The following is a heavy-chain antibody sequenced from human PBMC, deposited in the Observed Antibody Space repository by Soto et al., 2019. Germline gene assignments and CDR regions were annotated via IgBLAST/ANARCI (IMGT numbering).Heavy chain of an antibody. D-gene: IGHD3-10*01. Sequence: SGGSLRLSCAASGFTFSSYSMSWVRQAPGKGLEWVSAISGTGGSTFYADSVKGRFTISRDNSNNTLYLQMNSLRADDTAVYYCAKRWFGELSPLDYWGQGALVTVSS. CDR3: AKRWFGELSPLDY. V-gene: IGHV3-23*01. CDR1: GFTFSSYS. J-gene: IGHJ4*02. CDR2: ISGTGGST.